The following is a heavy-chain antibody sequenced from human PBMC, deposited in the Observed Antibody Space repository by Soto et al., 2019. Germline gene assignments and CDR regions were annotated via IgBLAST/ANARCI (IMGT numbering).Heavy chain of an antibody. CDR3: SKSYYYDRRIYYYFAY. Sequence: GGSLRLSCAASGCTCSGYGMHWVRKAPGKGLEWVAEIWYDGSNKYYADSVKVRFTISRDTSKNRMYLQMNSIKSTDTAVWYCSKSYYYDRRIYYYFAYRGQRALVTVSP. J-gene: IGHJ4*02. CDR2: IWYDGSNK. D-gene: IGHD3-22*01. V-gene: IGHV3-33*06. CDR1: GCTCSGYG.